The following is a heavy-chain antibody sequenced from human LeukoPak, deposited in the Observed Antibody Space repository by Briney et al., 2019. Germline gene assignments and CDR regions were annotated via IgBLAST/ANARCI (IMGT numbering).Heavy chain of an antibody. CDR3: AELGITMIGGV. Sequence: GGSLRLSCAASGFSFSRYGMHWVRQAPGKGLEWVSYISSGGSTIYYADSVKGRFTISRDNAKNSLYLQMNSLRAEDTAVYYCAELGITMIGGVWGKGTTVTISS. CDR2: ISSGGSTI. CDR1: GFSFSRYG. D-gene: IGHD3-10*02. J-gene: IGHJ6*04. V-gene: IGHV3-48*03.